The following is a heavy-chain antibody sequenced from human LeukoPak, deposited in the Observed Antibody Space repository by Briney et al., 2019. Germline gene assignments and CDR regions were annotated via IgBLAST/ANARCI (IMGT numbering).Heavy chain of an antibody. D-gene: IGHD6-19*01. J-gene: IGHJ4*02. CDR2: ITGSGGST. CDR1: GFTFTTYA. Sequence: QPGGSLRLSCAASGFTFTTYALTWVRQAPGKGLEWVSSITGSGGSTYYADSVRGRFTISRDNSKNTLYLQMNSLRADDTAVYYCAKHSSGITVAGTIQYWGQGTLVTVSS. V-gene: IGHV3-23*01. CDR3: AKHSSGITVAGTIQY.